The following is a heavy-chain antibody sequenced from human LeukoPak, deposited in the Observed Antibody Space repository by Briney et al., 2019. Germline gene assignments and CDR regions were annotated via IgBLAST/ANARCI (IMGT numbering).Heavy chain of an antibody. CDR2: IIPILGIA. J-gene: IGHJ4*02. CDR1: GYTFTSYA. D-gene: IGHD4-23*01. V-gene: IGHV1-69*04. Sequence: GASVKVSCKASGYTFTSYAISWVRQAPGQGLEWMGRIIPILGIANYAQKFQGRVTITADKSTSTAYMELSSLRSEDTAVYYCARGGVYGGTLDYWGQGTLVTVSS. CDR3: ARGGVYGGTLDY.